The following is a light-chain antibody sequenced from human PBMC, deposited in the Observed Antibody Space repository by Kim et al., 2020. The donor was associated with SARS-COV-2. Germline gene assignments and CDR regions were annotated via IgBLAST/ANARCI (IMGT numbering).Light chain of an antibody. CDR3: QQYNSYPWT. CDR2: DAS. J-gene: IGKJ1*01. Sequence: ASVGGRVTITCRASQTINTWLAWYQQKPGKAPKVLIYDASRLESSVPSRFSGSGSGTEFTLTISSLQPDDFSTYFCQQYNSYPWTFGQGTKVEIK. CDR1: QTINTW. V-gene: IGKV1-5*01.